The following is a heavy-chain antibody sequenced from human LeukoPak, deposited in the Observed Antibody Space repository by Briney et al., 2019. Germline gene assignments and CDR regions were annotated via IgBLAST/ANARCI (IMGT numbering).Heavy chain of an antibody. CDR3: ARGSSRAGFDP. D-gene: IGHD2-15*01. V-gene: IGHV4-34*01. CDR2: VNHSGST. CDR1: GGSFSGYY. J-gene: IGHJ5*02. Sequence: PSETLSLTCAVYGGSFSGYYWSWIRQPPGKGLEWIGEVNHSGSTNYNPSLKSRVTISVDTSKNQFSLKLSSVTAADTAVYYCARGSSRAGFDPWGQGTLVTVSS.